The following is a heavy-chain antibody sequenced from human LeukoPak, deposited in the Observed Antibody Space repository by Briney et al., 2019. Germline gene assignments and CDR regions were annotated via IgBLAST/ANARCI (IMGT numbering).Heavy chain of an antibody. D-gene: IGHD5-18*01. CDR2: IYTSGST. CDR1: GGSISSGSYY. CDR3: ARDRKQLGLDP. J-gene: IGHJ5*02. Sequence: PSETLSLTCTVSGGSISSGSYYWSWIRQPAGKGLGWIGRIYTSGSTNYNPSLKSRVTISVDTSKNQFSLKLSSVTAADTAVYYCARDRKQLGLDPWGQGTLVTVSS. V-gene: IGHV4-61*02.